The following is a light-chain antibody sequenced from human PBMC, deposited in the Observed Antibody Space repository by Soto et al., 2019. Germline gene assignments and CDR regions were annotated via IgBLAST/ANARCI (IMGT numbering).Light chain of an antibody. V-gene: IGKV3-15*01. CDR3: QQYNNWPNLT. Sequence: EIVMTQSPATLSVSPGERATLSCRASQSVSSNLAWYQQKPGQAPRLLIYGASTRATGIPARFSDSGSGTEFTLTISSLQSEDFAVYYCQQYNNWPNLTFGGGTKVEIK. J-gene: IGKJ4*01. CDR2: GAS. CDR1: QSVSSN.